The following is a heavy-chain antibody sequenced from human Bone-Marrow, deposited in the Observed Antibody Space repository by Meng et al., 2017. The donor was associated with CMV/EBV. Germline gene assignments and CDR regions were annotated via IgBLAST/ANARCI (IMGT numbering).Heavy chain of an antibody. CDR3: AGGDGYNYGY. CDR2: INHSGST. V-gene: IGHV4-34*01. D-gene: IGHD5-24*01. J-gene: IGHJ4*02. CDR1: GGSFSGYY. Sequence: SETLSLTCAVYGGSFSGYYWSWIRQPPGKGLEWIGEINHSGSTNYNPSLKSRVTISVDTSKNQFSLKLSSVTAADTAVYYCAGGDGYNYGYWGQGTRVTVSS.